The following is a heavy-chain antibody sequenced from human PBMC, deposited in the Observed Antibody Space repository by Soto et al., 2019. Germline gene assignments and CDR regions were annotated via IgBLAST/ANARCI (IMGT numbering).Heavy chain of an antibody. V-gene: IGHV3-30*18. CDR3: ANDFRVGYYVSGSFAFDI. CDR1: GFTFSSYG. Sequence: QVQLVESGGGVFQPGRSLRLSCAASGFTFSSYGMHWVRQAPGKGLEWVAVIAYDGSNKYYADSVKGRFTISRDNSKKPMYLQMNSLRAEDTAVYYCANDFRVGYYVSGSFAFDIWGQGTMVTVSS. CDR2: IAYDGSNK. J-gene: IGHJ3*02. D-gene: IGHD3-10*01.